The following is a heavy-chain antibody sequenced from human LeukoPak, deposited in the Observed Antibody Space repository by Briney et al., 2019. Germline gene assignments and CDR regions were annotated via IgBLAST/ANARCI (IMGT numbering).Heavy chain of an antibody. CDR1: GFTFSSYA. V-gene: IGHV3-7*01. D-gene: IGHD6-19*01. CDR2: IKQDGSEK. J-gene: IGHJ4*02. Sequence: GGSLRLSCAASGFTFSSYAMSWVRQAPGKGLEWVANIKQDGSEKYYVDSVKGRFTISRDNAKNSLYLQMNSLRAEDTAVYYCARDLAVAASFDYWGQGTLVTVSS. CDR3: ARDLAVAASFDY.